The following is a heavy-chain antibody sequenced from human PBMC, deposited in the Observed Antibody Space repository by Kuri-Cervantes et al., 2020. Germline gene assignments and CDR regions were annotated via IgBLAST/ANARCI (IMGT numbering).Heavy chain of an antibody. CDR1: GFTLSCCG. Sequence: GESLKISCAASGFTLSCCGMAWVRQAPGKGLEWVAAINSNGVGAYYASSVKGRFSISRDNSRNTLSLQMNSLRADDTAVYFCAKDRGRWAFDYWGQGALVTVSS. V-gene: IGHV3-23*01. CDR2: INSNGVGA. J-gene: IGHJ4*02. CDR3: AKDRGRWAFDY. D-gene: IGHD3-10*01.